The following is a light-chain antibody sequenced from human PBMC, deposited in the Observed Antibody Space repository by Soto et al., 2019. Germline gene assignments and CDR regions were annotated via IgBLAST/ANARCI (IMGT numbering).Light chain of an antibody. Sequence: LKKSQGTLSLYKGERGTVSCRVSHSVSSSYFTWCQQKPGQAPTLLIYGASSRATGIPDRFSGSGSGTDFTLTIIRLEPEDFAVYYCQLYASSPRTFCPATKLDI. CDR3: QLYASSPRT. V-gene: IGKV3-20*01. CDR2: GAS. CDR1: HSVSSSY. J-gene: IGKJ3*01.